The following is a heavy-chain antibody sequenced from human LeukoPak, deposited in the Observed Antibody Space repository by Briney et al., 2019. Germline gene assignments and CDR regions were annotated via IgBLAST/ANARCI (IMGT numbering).Heavy chain of an antibody. J-gene: IGHJ4*02. D-gene: IGHD3/OR15-3a*01. Sequence: GGSLRLSCAVSGFTFSNYWMHWVRQAPGKGLVWVSCISSDGSSTNYEDSVKGRFSISRGNAKNTLYLHMNSLRAEDTALYYCARPMISVMSLGADFWGQGSLVTVSS. CDR1: GFTFSNYW. V-gene: IGHV3-74*01. CDR3: ARPMISVMSLGADF. CDR2: ISSDGSST.